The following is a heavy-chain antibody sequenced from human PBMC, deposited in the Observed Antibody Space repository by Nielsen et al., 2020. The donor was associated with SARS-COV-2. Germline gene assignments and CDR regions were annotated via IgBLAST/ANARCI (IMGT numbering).Heavy chain of an antibody. CDR2: IYYSGST. D-gene: IGHD1-26*01. CDR1: GGSISSSSYY. V-gene: IGHV4-39*01. Sequence: SETLSLTCTVSGGSISSSSYYWGWIRQPPGKGLERIGSIYYSGSTYYNPSLKSRVTISVDTSKNQFSLKLSSVTAADTAVYYCAKVGATFDYWGQGTLVTVSS. J-gene: IGHJ4*02. CDR3: AKVGATFDY.